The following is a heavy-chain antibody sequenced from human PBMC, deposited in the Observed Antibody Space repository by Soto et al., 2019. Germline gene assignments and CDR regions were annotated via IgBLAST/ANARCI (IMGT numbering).Heavy chain of an antibody. CDR3: AKRRGVGLTRSSFDY. CDR1: GYTFNRHY. Sequence: QVQLVQSGAEVRKPGASVKVSCKASGYTFNRHYIQWVRQAPGQGLEWMGMIDPSGGDTNYAKKFQGSVTLTSETSTSTVSMELSSLSSEDTAVYYCAKRRGVGLTRSSFDYCGPGTLVIVSS. V-gene: IGHV1-46*02. J-gene: IGHJ4*02. D-gene: IGHD1-26*01. CDR2: IDPSGGDT.